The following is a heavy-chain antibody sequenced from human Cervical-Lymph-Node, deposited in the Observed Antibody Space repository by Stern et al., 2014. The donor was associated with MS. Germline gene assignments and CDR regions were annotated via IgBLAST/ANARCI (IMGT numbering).Heavy chain of an antibody. V-gene: IGHV3-33*01. D-gene: IGHD2-15*01. CDR1: GFTFSSYG. CDR2: IWYAGSNN. Sequence: VQLVESGGGVVQPGRSLRLSCAASGFTFSSYGMHWVRQAPGKGLEWVAVIWYAGSNNYYADSVKGRFTITIDNSKSTLYLQMNSLRAEDTAVYYCARDRHDLGYCSGGSCYLPDYWGQGTLVTVSS. CDR3: ARDRHDLGYCSGGSCYLPDY. J-gene: IGHJ4*02.